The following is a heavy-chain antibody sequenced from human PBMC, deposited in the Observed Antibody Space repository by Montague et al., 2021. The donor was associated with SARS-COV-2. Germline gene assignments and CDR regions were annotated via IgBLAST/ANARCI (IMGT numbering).Heavy chain of an antibody. CDR1: GGSISDYY. J-gene: IGHJ4*02. CDR2: IYYNTGNT. CDR3: ARGTGYDYYFDC. D-gene: IGHD5-12*01. V-gene: IGHV4-59*01. Sequence: SETLSLTCSVSGGSISDYYWNWIRQPPGKGLEWIGYIYYNTGNTNYNPSLQSRVTISLDTSKNQFSQNLRSVTAADTALYFCARGTGYDYYFDCWGLGTLVTVSS.